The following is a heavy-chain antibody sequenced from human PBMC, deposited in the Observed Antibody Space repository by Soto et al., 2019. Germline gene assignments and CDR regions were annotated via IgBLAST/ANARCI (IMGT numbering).Heavy chain of an antibody. CDR2: IWYDGSNK. V-gene: IGHV3-33*01. D-gene: IGHD2-8*02. CDR3: ARVRNTDYFDY. CDR1: GFTFSSYG. J-gene: IGHJ4*02. Sequence: QVQLVESGGGVVQTGRSLRLSCAASGFTFSSYGMHWVRQAPGKGLEWVAVIWYDGSNKYYADSVKGRFTISRDNSKNTLYLQMNSLRAEDTAVYYCARVRNTDYFDYWGQGTLVTVSS.